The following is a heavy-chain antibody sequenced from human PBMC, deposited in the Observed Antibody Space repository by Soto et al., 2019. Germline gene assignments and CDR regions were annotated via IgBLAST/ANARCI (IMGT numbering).Heavy chain of an antibody. CDR2: IKSKTDSGTT. V-gene: IGHV3-15*07. CDR1: GFTFSNAW. D-gene: IGHD3-22*01. J-gene: IGHJ4*02. CDR3: TTDPAPPHYYDSSGYYYAKTSVHDY. Sequence: GGSLRLSCAASGFTFSNAWMNWVRQAPGKGLEWVGRIKSKTDSGTTDYAAPVKGRFTISRDDSKNTLYLQMNSLKTADTAVYYCTTDPAPPHYYDSSGYYYAKTSVHDYWGQGTLVTVSS.